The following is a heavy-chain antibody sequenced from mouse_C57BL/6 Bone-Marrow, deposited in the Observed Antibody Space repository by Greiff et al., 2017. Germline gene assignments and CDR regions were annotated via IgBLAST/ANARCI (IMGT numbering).Heavy chain of an antibody. CDR1: GYTFTSYW. V-gene: IGHV1-7*01. J-gene: IGHJ2*01. Sequence: QVQLQQSGAELAKPGASVKLSCKASGYTFTSYWMHWVKQRPGQGLEWIGYINPSSGYTKYNQKFKDKATLTADKSSSTAYMQLSILTSEDSAVYYCARYITTVVPYFDYWGQGTTLTVSS. CDR2: INPSSGYT. CDR3: ARYITTVVPYFDY. D-gene: IGHD1-1*01.